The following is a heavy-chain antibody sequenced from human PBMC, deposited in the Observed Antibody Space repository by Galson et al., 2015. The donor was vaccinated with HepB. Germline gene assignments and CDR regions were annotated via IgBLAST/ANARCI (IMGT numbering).Heavy chain of an antibody. CDR1: GFTFSRYG. Sequence: SLRLSCAASGFTFSRYGMDWVRQAPGKGLEWVAVISFDGSNKYYADSVKGRFTISRDNSKNTLYLQMNSLRAEDTAVYYCTKVKGDIAVAGPFDYSGQGTLVTVSS. CDR2: ISFDGSNK. D-gene: IGHD6-19*01. J-gene: IGHJ4*02. V-gene: IGHV3-30*18. CDR3: TKVKGDIAVAGPFDY.